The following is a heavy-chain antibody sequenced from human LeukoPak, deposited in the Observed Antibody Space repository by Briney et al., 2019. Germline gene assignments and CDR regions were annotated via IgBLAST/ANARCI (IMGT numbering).Heavy chain of an antibody. CDR2: IYASGST. Sequence: PSGTLSLTCTVSGVSITSYYRSWIRQPAGKGLEWIGRIYASGSTTYNPSLKSRVTMAVDTSKTQSSLKLSSVTAADTAVYYCARDAGTTGEVKFDPWGQGTLVTVSA. J-gene: IGHJ5*02. V-gene: IGHV4-4*07. D-gene: IGHD4-17*01. CDR3: ARDAGTTGEVKFDP. CDR1: GVSITSYY.